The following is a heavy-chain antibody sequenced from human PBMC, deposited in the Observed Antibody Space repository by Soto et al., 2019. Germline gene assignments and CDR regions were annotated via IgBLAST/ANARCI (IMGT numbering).Heavy chain of an antibody. CDR3: ARENGDGYAFDI. CDR2: INHSGST. J-gene: IGHJ3*02. Sequence: SQTLSLACAVYGGCFSGYYWNWIRQPLGKGLEWIGEINHSGSTNYNPSLKSRVTISVDTSKNQFSLKLSSVTAADTAVYYCARENGDGYAFDIWGQGTMVTVSS. CDR1: GGCFSGYY. D-gene: IGHD4-17*01. V-gene: IGHV4-34*01.